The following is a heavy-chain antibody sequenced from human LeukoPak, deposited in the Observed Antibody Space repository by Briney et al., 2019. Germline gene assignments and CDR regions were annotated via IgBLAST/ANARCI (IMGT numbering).Heavy chain of an antibody. CDR1: GGSISSYY. CDR3: ARGMATIFGSRYAFDI. CDR2: IYYSGST. D-gene: IGHD3-3*01. Sequence: SETLCLTCTISGGSISSYYWSWIRQPPGKGLEWIGYIYYSGSTNYNPSLKSRVTISVDTSKNQFSLKLSSVTAADTAVYYCARGMATIFGSRYAFDIWGQGTMVTVSS. J-gene: IGHJ3*02. V-gene: IGHV4-59*01.